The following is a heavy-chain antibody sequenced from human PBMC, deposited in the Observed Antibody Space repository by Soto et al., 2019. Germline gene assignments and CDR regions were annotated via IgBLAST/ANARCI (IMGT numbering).Heavy chain of an antibody. V-gene: IGHV2-5*02. CDR2: IYWDDDK. CDR1: GFSLTTGGVG. J-gene: IGHJ4*02. D-gene: IGHD3-16*02. Sequence: QITLKESGPTLVNPTQTLTLTCTFSGFSLTTGGVGVGWIRQPPGKALEWLALIYWDDDKRYSPSLKSRFTITKDTYKNQVVLTLTNMDPVDTATFYCAHVFTSNSGRYRYVDSWGEGTVVTVSS. CDR3: AHVFTSNSGRYRYVDS.